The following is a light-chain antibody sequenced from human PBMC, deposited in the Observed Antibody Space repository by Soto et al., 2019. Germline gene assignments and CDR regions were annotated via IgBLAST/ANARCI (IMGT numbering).Light chain of an antibody. CDR1: QSVNSY. CDR2: DAS. CDR3: QQRSNWPPSIT. Sequence: EIVLTQSPATLSLSPGERATLSCRTSQSVNSYLAWYQQKPGQAPRLLIYDASNRATGIPARFSGSGSGTDFTLTISSLEPEDFAVYYCQQRSNWPPSITFGQGTRLEIK. V-gene: IGKV3-11*01. J-gene: IGKJ5*01.